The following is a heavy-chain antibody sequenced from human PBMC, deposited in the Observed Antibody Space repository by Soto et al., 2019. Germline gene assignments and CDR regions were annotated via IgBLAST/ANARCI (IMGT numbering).Heavy chain of an antibody. CDR1: GDSITKSGHY. Sequence: KPSETLSLTCTVSGDSITKSGHYWGWIRQPPGKALEWIGGIDYRGSTLYNPSLRSRITMSIDTSKKFFSLKLTSVSASDTALYYCTRRLTPYDTPGPSWFGPWGQGTLVTVSS. CDR2: IDYRGST. CDR3: TRRLTPYDTPGPSWFGP. J-gene: IGHJ5*02. V-gene: IGHV4-39*02. D-gene: IGHD3-9*01.